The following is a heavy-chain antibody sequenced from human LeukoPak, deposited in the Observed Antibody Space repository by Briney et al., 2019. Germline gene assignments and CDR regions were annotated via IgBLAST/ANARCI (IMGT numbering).Heavy chain of an antibody. V-gene: IGHV3-23*01. CDR2: INDNGGQR. J-gene: IGHJ4*02. CDR1: GFTFSSYW. D-gene: IGHD3-10*01. CDR3: ARDLYYYGSGSDNFLYY. Sequence: PGGSLRLSCAASGFTFSSYWMTWVRQAPGKGLEWVSNINDNGGQRHYADSVKGRFTISRDNSKNTLYLQMNSLRAEDTAVYYCARDLYYYGSGSDNFLYYWGQGTLVTVSS.